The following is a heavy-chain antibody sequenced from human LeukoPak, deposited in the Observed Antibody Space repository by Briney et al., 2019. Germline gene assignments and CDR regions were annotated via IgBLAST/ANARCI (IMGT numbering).Heavy chain of an antibody. CDR1: GGSISSSSYY. J-gene: IGHJ5*02. D-gene: IGHD3-10*01. CDR2: IYYSGST. V-gene: IGHV4-39*07. CDR3: ARTYYYGSGSYYNLINWFDP. Sequence: SETLSLTCTVSGGSISSSSYYWGWIRQPPGKGLEWIGSIYYSGSTYYNPSLKSRVTISVDTSKNQFSLKLSSVTAADTAVYYCARTYYYGSGSYYNLINWFDPWGQGTLVTVSS.